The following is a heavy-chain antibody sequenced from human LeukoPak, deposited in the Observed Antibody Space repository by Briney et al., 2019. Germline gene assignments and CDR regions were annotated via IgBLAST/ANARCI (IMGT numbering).Heavy chain of an antibody. Sequence: GSLRLSCAASGFNFDDYTMHWARQAPGKGLEWVSLVSWDGVATFYADSVKGRFTISRDNSKNSLYLHMNGLRSEDTALYHCVKCAQTTSGYWGAFDVWGQGTMVAVSS. D-gene: IGHD3-22*01. CDR2: VSWDGVAT. J-gene: IGHJ3*01. CDR3: VKCAQTTSGYWGAFDV. V-gene: IGHV3-43*01. CDR1: GFNFDDYT.